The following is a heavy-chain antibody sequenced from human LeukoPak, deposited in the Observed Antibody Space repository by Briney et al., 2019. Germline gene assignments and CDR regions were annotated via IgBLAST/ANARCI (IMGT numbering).Heavy chain of an antibody. D-gene: IGHD3-22*01. CDR2: ISGSGGST. J-gene: IGHJ4*02. Sequence: GSLRLSCAASGFTFSSYWMSWVRQAPGQGLDWVSYISGSGGSTYYADSVKGRFTISRDNSKNTLYLQMNSLRAEDTAIYYCAKDRGSSGYNDYWGQGTLVTVSS. CDR1: GFTFSSYW. CDR3: AKDRGSSGYNDY. V-gene: IGHV3-23*01.